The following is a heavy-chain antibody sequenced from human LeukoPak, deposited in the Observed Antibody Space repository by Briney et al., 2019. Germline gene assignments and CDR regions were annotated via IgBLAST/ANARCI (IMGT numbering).Heavy chain of an antibody. Sequence: GASVKVSCKASGYTFTSYDINWVRQATGQGLEWMGWMNPNSGNTGYAQKFQGRVTMTRDTSISTAYMELSRLRSDDTAVYYCARGYCSSTSCYLDYWGQGTLVTVSS. CDR2: MNPNSGNT. CDR3: ARGYCSSTSCYLDY. D-gene: IGHD2-2*01. J-gene: IGHJ4*02. V-gene: IGHV1-8*01. CDR1: GYTFTSYD.